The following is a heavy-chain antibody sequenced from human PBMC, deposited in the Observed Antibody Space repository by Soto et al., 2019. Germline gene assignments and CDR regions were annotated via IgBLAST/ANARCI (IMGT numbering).Heavy chain of an antibody. Sequence: GGSLRLSCAASGFAFSSYSMNWVRQAPGKGLEWVSSISSSSSYIYYADSVKGRFTISRDNAKNSLYLQMNSLRAEDTAVYYCARAPYGSGSYFYYGMDVWGQGTTVTVSS. CDR3: ARAPYGSGSYFYYGMDV. V-gene: IGHV3-21*01. CDR1: GFAFSSYS. D-gene: IGHD3-10*01. CDR2: ISSSSSYI. J-gene: IGHJ6*02.